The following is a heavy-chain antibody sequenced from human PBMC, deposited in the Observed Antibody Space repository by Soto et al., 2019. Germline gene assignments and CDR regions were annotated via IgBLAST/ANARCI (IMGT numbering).Heavy chain of an antibody. CDR1: GGSFSGYS. J-gene: IGHJ4*01. CDR2: INYTGTT. V-gene: IGHV4-34*02. Sequence: QVQLQQWGAGLLKPSETLSLTCAVNGGSFSGYSWTWIRQAPGKGLDWIGEINYTGTTNYSPFLKSRVTLSVDTSKNQFSLELRSVSAADTAVYYCAREGGSGWYYYDYWGHGTLVTVSS. CDR3: AREGGSGWYYYDY. D-gene: IGHD6-19*01.